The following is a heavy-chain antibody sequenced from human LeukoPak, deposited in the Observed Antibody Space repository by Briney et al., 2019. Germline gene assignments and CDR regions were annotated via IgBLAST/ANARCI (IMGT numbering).Heavy chain of an antibody. D-gene: IGHD1-26*01. CDR1: GVSFSGYY. CDR3: ARSGLRRWEYDY. J-gene: IGHJ4*02. Sequence: KPSETLSLTCAVYGVSFSGYYWSWIRQPPGKGLEWIGEINHSGSTNYNPSLKSRATISVDTSKNQFSLKLSSVTAADTAVYYCARSGLRRWEYDYWGQGTLVTVSS. V-gene: IGHV4-34*01. CDR2: INHSGST.